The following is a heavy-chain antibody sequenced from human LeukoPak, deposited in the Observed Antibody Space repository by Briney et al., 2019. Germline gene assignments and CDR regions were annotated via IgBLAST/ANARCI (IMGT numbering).Heavy chain of an antibody. CDR3: ARVWRTSPYYFDY. J-gene: IGHJ4*02. V-gene: IGHV1-69*05. CDR2: IIPIFGTA. Sequence: SVKVSCKASGGTFSSYAISWVRQAPGQGLEWMGGIIPIFGTANYAQKFQGRVTMTTDTSTSTAYMELRSLRSDDTAVYYCARVWRTSPYYFDYWGQGTLVTVSS. CDR1: GGTFSSYA. D-gene: IGHD1-1*01.